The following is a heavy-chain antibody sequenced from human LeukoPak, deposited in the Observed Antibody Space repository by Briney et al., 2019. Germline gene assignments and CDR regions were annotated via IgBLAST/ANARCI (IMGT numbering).Heavy chain of an antibody. CDR3: AKLGVVIRFILVGFHKEAVHFDG. J-gene: IGHJ4*02. D-gene: IGHD2-15*01. Sequence: GGSLRLSCVVSGFTFSNYAMSWVRQAPGKGLEWVAGISSSGGSTNYANSVKGRFTISRDNPKNTLYLQMKSLRVEDTAGHFCAKLGVVIRFILVGFHKEAVHFDGWGQRARVSVSS. CDR2: ISSSGGST. V-gene: IGHV3-23*01. CDR1: GFTFSNYA.